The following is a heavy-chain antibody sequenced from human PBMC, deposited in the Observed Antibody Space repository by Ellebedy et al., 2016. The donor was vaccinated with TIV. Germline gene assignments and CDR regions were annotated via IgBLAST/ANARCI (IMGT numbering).Heavy chain of an antibody. V-gene: IGHV3-23*01. CDR3: ARRSTDFAFDS. D-gene: IGHD3/OR15-3a*01. CDR1: GFTFSDYY. CDR2: ISANGGTT. J-gene: IGHJ4*02. Sequence: GESLKISCAASGFTFSDYYMSWIRQAPGKGLEWVSIISANGGTTYYADSVKGRFTISRDNSKNTLFLQMSSLRAEDTAVYFCARRSTDFAFDSWGQGTLVTVSS.